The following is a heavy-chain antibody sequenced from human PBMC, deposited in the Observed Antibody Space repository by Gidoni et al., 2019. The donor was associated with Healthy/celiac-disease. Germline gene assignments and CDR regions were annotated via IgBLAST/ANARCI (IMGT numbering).Heavy chain of an antibody. CDR1: GYTFTSYY. D-gene: IGHD2-2*01. CDR3: AREVVPAATYYYYGMDV. V-gene: IGHV1-46*01. CDR2: INPSGGST. J-gene: IGHJ6*02. Sequence: QVQLVQSGAEVKKPGASVKVSCKASGYTFTSYYMHWVRQAPGQGLEWMGIINPSGGSTSYAQKFQGRVTMTRDTSTSTVYMELSSLRSEDTAVYYCAREVVPAATYYYYGMDVWGQGTTVTVSS.